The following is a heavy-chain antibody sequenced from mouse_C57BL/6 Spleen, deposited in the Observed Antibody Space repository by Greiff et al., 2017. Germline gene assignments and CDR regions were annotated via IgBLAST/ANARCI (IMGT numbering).Heavy chain of an antibody. V-gene: IGHV2-2*01. CDR1: GFSLTSYG. D-gene: IGHD2-1*01. CDR2: IWSGGST. Sequence: QVHVKQSGPGLVQPSQSLSITCTVSGFSLTSYGVHWVRQSPGKGLEWLGVIWSGGSTDYNAAFISRLSISKDNSKSQVFFKMNSLQADDTAIYYCASYGNYGYAMDYWGQGTSVTVSS. J-gene: IGHJ4*01. CDR3: ASYGNYGYAMDY.